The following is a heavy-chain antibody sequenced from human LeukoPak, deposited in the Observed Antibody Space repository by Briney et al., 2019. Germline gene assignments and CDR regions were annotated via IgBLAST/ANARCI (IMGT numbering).Heavy chain of an antibody. D-gene: IGHD5-18*01. CDR3: AKRGGYVDTAMADGYY. CDR1: GFKFSRNG. CDR2: IRYDGSNK. V-gene: IGHV3-30*02. Sequence: PGGSLRLSCAASGFKFSRNGMHWVRQAPGKGLEWVSFIRYDGSNKFYGDSVRGRFTISRDNSKNTLYLQMNSLRAEDTAVYYCAKRGGYVDTAMADGYYWGQGTLVTVSS. J-gene: IGHJ4*02.